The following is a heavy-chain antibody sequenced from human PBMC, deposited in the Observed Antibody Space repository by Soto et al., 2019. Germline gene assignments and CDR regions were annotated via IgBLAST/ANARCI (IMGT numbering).Heavy chain of an antibody. CDR3: ARARSHMVRGVRSIGIDP. CDR2: INHSGST. Sequence: QVQLQQWGAGLLKPSETLSLTCAVYGGSFGGYYWSWIRQPPGKGLEWIGEINHSGSTNYNPSLKSRVTISVDTSKNQFSLKLSSVTAADTAVYYCARARSHMVRGVRSIGIDPWGQGTLVTVSS. V-gene: IGHV4-34*01. CDR1: GGSFGGYY. J-gene: IGHJ5*02. D-gene: IGHD3-10*01.